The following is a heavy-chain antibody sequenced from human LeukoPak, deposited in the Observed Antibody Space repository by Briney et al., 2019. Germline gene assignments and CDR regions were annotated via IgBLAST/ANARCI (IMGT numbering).Heavy chain of an antibody. Sequence: GGSLRLSCAASGFTFSSYAMSWVRQAPGKGLEWVSAIGGSGGSTYYADSVKGRFTISRDNSKNTLYLQMNSLRAEDTAVYYCAKAENYDFWSGYYASDIWGQGTMVTVSS. CDR2: IGGSGGST. CDR3: AKAENYDFWSGYYASDI. J-gene: IGHJ3*02. D-gene: IGHD3-3*01. CDR1: GFTFSSYA. V-gene: IGHV3-23*01.